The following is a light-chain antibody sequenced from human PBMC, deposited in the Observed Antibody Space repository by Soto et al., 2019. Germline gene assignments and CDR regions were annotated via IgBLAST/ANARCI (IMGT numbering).Light chain of an antibody. CDR1: SSDIAYYNY. CDR3: KSYSARSTSYV. CDR2: EVY. Sequence: QSALTQPASVSGSPGQSITISCTATSSDIAYYNYVSWYQHHPGKAPKLIIYEVYNRPSGVSNRFSGSKSGDTASLSISGLQAEDEANYYCKSYSARSTSYVFGTRRKV. J-gene: IGLJ1*01. V-gene: IGLV2-14*01.